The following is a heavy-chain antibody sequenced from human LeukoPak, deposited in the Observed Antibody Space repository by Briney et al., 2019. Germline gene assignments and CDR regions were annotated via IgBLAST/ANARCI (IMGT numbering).Heavy chain of an antibody. D-gene: IGHD2-21*01. Sequence: APVKVSCKASGYTFTSYGISWVRQAPGQGLEWMGWISAYNGNTNYAQKLQGRVTMTTDTSTSTAYMELRSLRSDDTAVYYCARAVRVITARPFDYWGQGTLVTVSS. J-gene: IGHJ4*02. CDR3: ARAVRVITARPFDY. V-gene: IGHV1-18*01. CDR2: ISAYNGNT. CDR1: GYTFTSYG.